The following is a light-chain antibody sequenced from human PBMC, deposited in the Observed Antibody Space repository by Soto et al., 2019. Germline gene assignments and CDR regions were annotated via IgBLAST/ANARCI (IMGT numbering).Light chain of an antibody. Sequence: EIVLTQSPGTLSLSPGERATLSCRASQTISSSYLAWYQQKPGQAPRLLIYGASSRATGIPDRFSGGWSGTDFTLTISRLEPEDFAVYYCQQYGSSLPWTFGQGTKVEMK. CDR2: GAS. J-gene: IGKJ1*01. CDR3: QQYGSSLPWT. CDR1: QTISSSY. V-gene: IGKV3-20*01.